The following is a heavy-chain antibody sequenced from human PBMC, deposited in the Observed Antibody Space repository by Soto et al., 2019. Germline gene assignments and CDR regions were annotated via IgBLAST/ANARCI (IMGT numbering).Heavy chain of an antibody. CDR2: IYYSGST. CDR1: GGSIGSSSYY. Sequence: QLQLQESGPGLVKPSETLSLTCTVSGGSIGSSSYYWGWIRQPPGKGLEWIGSIYYSGSTYYNPSLKSRVTISVDTSKNQFSLKLSSVTAADTAVYYCARSTPNYYFDYWGQGTLVTVSS. V-gene: IGHV4-39*01. CDR3: ARSTPNYYFDY. J-gene: IGHJ4*02.